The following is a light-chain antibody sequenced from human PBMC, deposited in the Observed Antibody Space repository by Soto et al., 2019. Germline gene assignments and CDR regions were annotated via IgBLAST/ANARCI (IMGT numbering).Light chain of an antibody. CDR1: SSNIGNNY. J-gene: IGLJ2*01. CDR2: ENN. CDR3: GTWDSSLSAEV. V-gene: IGLV1-51*02. Sequence: QSVLTQPPSVSAAPGQTVTISCSGRSSNIGNNYVSWYQQLPGTAPKLLIYENNKRPSGIPDRFSGSKSGTSATLGITGLQTGDEADYYCGTWDSSLSAEVFGGVTTLTVL.